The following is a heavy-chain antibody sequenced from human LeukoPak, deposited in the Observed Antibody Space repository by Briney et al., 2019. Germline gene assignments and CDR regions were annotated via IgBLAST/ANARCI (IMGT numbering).Heavy chain of an antibody. V-gene: IGHV3-9*03. Sequence: GRSLRLSCAASGFTFDDYAMHWVRQAPGKGLEWVSGISWNSGSIGYADSVKGRFTISRDNAKNSLYLQMNSLRAEDMALYYCAQGDYFGYWGQGTLVTVSS. CDR2: ISWNSGSI. CDR1: GFTFDDYA. CDR3: AQGDYFGY. J-gene: IGHJ4*02.